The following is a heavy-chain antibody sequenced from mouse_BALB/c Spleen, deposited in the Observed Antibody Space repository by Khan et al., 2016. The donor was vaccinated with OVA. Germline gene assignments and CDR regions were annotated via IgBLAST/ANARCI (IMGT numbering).Heavy chain of an antibody. CDR3: APFGSYDVSFVY. Sequence: VQLKESGPEVVKPGASVKMSCKASGYTFTSYVMHWVKQKPGQGLEWIGYIYPFNDATKFNEKFNGKATLTSDKSSSTAYMELSSLTSEDSAVYYCAPFGSYDVSFVYWGQGTLVTVSA. D-gene: IGHD2-12*01. CDR2: IYPFNDAT. CDR1: GYTFTSYV. V-gene: IGHV1S136*01. J-gene: IGHJ3*01.